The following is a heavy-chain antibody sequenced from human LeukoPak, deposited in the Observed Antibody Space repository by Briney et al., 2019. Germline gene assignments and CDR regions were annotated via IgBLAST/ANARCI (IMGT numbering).Heavy chain of an antibody. CDR1: GYTFTDYY. Sequence: ASVKVSCKGSGYTFTDYYLHWVRQPPGQGLEWVGYINPRDGGTSSPQNFRGRVTMTTDASSSTAYMELSRLTSDDTAIYYCAREGNGLLSKDLDYWGQGTLVTVSS. CDR3: AREGNGLLSKDLDY. D-gene: IGHD2-15*01. J-gene: IGHJ4*02. CDR2: INPRDGGT. V-gene: IGHV1-2*02.